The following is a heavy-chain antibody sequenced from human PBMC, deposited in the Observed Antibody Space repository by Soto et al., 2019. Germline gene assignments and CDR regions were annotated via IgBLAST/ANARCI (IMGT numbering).Heavy chain of an antibody. Sequence: SETLSLTCTVSGGSISSYYWSWIRQPPGKGLEWIGYIYYSGSTNYNPSLKSRVTISVDTSKNQFSLKLSSVTAADTAVYYCARDRYCSSTSCYGSQGDAFDIWGQGTMVTVSS. CDR3: ARDRYCSSTSCYGSQGDAFDI. CDR1: GGSISSYY. CDR2: IYYSGST. D-gene: IGHD2-2*01. V-gene: IGHV4-59*01. J-gene: IGHJ3*02.